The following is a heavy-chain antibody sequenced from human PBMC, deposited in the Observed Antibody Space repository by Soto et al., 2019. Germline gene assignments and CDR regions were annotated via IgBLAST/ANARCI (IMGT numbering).Heavy chain of an antibody. CDR3: SSDSGYRSVSSVNHYLDY. Sequence: EVQLVESGGGLVQPGGSLRLSCAASGFAFGNYWMSWVRQAPGKGPEWLATIKSDASEKKYVDSVKGRFTMSRDNAKNTLYLQMDSLRAADTAVYYCSSDSGYRSVSSVNHYLDYWGHGTLVTVSS. J-gene: IGHJ4*01. CDR1: GFAFGNYW. D-gene: IGHD3-10*01. V-gene: IGHV3-7*01. CDR2: IKSDASEK.